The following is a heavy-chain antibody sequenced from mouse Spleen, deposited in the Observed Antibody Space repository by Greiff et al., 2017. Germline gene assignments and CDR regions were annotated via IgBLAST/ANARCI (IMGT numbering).Heavy chain of an antibody. CDR3: TTGRYFDY. CDR1: GFNIKDDY. Sequence: EVKLVESGAELVRPGASVKLSCTASGFNIKDDYMHWVKQRPEQGLEWIGWIDPENGDTEYASKFQGKATITADTSSNTAYLQLSSLTSEDTAVYYCTTGRYFDYWGQGTTLTVSS. CDR2: IDPENGDT. V-gene: IGHV14-4*01. J-gene: IGHJ2*01.